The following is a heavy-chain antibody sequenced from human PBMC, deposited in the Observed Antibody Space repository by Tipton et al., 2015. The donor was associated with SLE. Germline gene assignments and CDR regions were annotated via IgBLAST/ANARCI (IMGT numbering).Heavy chain of an antibody. CDR3: ARGGGYYDSSQYFQH. CDR2: IYTSGST. J-gene: IGHJ1*01. V-gene: IGHV4-61*09. CDR1: GGSISSGSYY. Sequence: TLSLTCTVSGGSISSGSYYWSWIRQPAGKGLEWIGYIYTSGSTNYNPSLKSRVTISVDTSKNQFSLKLSSVTAAGTAMYYCARGGGYYDSSQYFQHWGQGTLVTVSS. D-gene: IGHD3-22*01.